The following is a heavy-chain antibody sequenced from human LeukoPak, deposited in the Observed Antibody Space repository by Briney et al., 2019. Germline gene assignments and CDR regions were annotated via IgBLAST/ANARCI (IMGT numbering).Heavy chain of an antibody. V-gene: IGHV1-2*02. CDR2: INPNSGGT. Sequence: ASVKVSCKASGYTFTGYYMYWVRQAPGRGLEWMGWINPNSGGTNYTQKFQGRVTMTRDTSISTAYMELSRLRSDDTAVYYCARLFGSADSSGYYYVDAFDIWGQGTMVTVSS. D-gene: IGHD3-22*01. J-gene: IGHJ3*02. CDR3: ARLFGSADSSGYYYVDAFDI. CDR1: GYTFTGYY.